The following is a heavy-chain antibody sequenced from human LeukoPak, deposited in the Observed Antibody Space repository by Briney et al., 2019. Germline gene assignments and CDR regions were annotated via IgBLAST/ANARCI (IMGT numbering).Heavy chain of an antibody. D-gene: IGHD6-19*01. CDR1: GDSISSGTPY. CDR3: ARDRGTSSSLGYFYYCMDV. V-gene: IGHV4-61*09. Sequence: PSQTLSLTCTVSGDSISSGTPYWSWIRQPAGKGLEWIGHIYTTGSTHYNSSLKSRVTMSVDTSKNQFSLKLHSVTAADTAVYYCARDRGTSSSLGYFYYCMDVWGKGTTVTVSS. CDR2: IYTTGST. J-gene: IGHJ6*03.